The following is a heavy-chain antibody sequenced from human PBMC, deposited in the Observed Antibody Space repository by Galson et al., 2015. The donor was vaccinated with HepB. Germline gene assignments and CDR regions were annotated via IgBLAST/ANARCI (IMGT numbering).Heavy chain of an antibody. J-gene: IGHJ6*02. CDR1: GGSISSSSYY. CDR3: ARGEGPDSSGWFYYYYYGMDV. V-gene: IGHV4-39*01. Sequence: SLTCIVSGGSISSSSYYWGWIRQPPGKGLEWIGSIYYSGSTYYNPSLKSRVTISVDTSKNQFSLKLSSVTAADTAVYYCARGEGPDSSGWFYYYYYGMDVWGQGTTVTVSS. D-gene: IGHD6-19*01. CDR2: IYYSGST.